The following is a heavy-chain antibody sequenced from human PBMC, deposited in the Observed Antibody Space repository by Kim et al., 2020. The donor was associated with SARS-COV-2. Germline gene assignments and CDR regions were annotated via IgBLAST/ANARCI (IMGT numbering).Heavy chain of an antibody. J-gene: IGHJ6*02. CDR3: ARGRSGYKCFDV. Sequence: LQGRVTISRDTSQNLFSLELPSVTAADTAVYYCARGRSGYKCFDVWGQGTTVTVSS. V-gene: IGHV4-39*07. D-gene: IGHD5-12*01.